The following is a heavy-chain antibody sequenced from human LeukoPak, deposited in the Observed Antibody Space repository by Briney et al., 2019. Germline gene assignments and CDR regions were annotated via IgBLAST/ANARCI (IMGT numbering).Heavy chain of an antibody. CDR3: ARDEWGDAFDI. D-gene: IGHD1-26*01. J-gene: IGHJ3*02. Sequence: GGSLRHSCAASGSTFSSYSMNWVRQAPGKGLERVSSISSSSSYIHSADSVRGRFTISRDNAKNSLFLQMNSLRAEDTAVYYCARDEWGDAFDIWGQGTMVTVFS. CDR2: ISSSSSYI. V-gene: IGHV3-21*01. CDR1: GSTFSSYS.